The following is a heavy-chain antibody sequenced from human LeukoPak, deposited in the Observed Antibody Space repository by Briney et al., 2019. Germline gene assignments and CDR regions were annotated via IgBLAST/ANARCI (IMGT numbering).Heavy chain of an antibody. CDR3: ARGAGIAAAGGYFQH. D-gene: IGHD6-13*01. CDR2: INPNSGGT. V-gene: IGHV1-2*04. Sequence: GASVKVSCKVSGYTLTELSMHWVRQGPGKGLEWMGWINPNSGGTNYAQKFQGWVTMTRDTSISTAYMELSRLRSDDTAVYYCARGAGIAAAGGYFQHWGQGTLVTVSS. CDR1: GYTLTELS. J-gene: IGHJ1*01.